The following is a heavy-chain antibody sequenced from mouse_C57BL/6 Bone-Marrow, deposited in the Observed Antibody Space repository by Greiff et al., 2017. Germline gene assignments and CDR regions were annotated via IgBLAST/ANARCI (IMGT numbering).Heavy chain of an antibody. J-gene: IGHJ4*01. CDR3: TSALYYGYDGYAMDY. CDR1: GFTFSSYA. V-gene: IGHV5-9-1*02. CDR2: ISSGGDYI. Sequence: EVMLVESGEGLVKPGGSLKLSCAASGFTFSSYAMSWVRQTPEKRLEWVAYISSGGDYIYYADTVKGRFTISRDNARNTLYLQMSSLKSEDTAMYYCTSALYYGYDGYAMDYWGQGTSVTVSS. D-gene: IGHD2-2*01.